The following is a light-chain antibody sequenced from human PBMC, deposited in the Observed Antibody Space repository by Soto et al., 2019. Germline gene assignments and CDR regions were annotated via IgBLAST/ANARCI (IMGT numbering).Light chain of an antibody. CDR1: QSVSSN. Sequence: EIVMTQSPATLSVSPGERATLSCRASQSVSSNFAWYQQKPGQAPRLLIYGASTRATGIPARFSGSGSGTEFTLTISRLQSEDFAVYYCQQYNNWPYTFGQGTKLEIK. J-gene: IGKJ2*01. V-gene: IGKV3-15*01. CDR3: QQYNNWPYT. CDR2: GAS.